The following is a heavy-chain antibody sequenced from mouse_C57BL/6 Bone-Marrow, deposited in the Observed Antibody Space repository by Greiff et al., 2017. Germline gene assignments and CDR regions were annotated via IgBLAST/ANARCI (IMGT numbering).Heavy chain of an antibody. CDR2: INPNNGGT. Sequence: VQLQQSGPELVKPGASVKIPCKASGSTFTDYNMDWVKQSHGKSLEWIGDINPNNGGTIYNQKFKGKATLTVDKSSSTAYMELRSLTSEDTAVYYCARTDYGSSPYWYFDVWGTGTTVTVSS. CDR3: ARTDYGSSPYWYFDV. CDR1: GSTFTDYN. V-gene: IGHV1-18*01. D-gene: IGHD1-1*01. J-gene: IGHJ1*03.